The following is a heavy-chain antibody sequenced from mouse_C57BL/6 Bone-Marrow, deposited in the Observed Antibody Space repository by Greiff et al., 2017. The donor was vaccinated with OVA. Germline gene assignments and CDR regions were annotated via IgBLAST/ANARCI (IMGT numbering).Heavy chain of an antibody. J-gene: IGHJ4*01. CDR2: INPYNGGT. CDR1: GYTSTDYY. D-gene: IGHD2-3*01. Sequence: EVQLQQSGPVLVKPGASVKMSCKASGYTSTDYYMNWVKQSHGKSLEWIGVINPYNGGTSYNQKFKGKATLTVDKSSSTAYMELNSLTSEDSAVYYCARGGWLLRAMDYWGQGTSVTVSS. V-gene: IGHV1-19*01. CDR3: ARGGWLLRAMDY.